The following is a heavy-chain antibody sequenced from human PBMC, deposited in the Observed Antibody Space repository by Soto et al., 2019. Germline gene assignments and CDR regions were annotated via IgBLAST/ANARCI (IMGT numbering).Heavy chain of an antibody. CDR2: ININSGGT. Sequence: ASVKVSCKASRYTFTGYYVHWVRQAPGQGLEWMGWININSGGTIYPQKFQGRVTMTRDTSISTAYMGLNSLKFDDTAVYYCASTGNYGSGTSFRVDYWGQGTLVTVSS. CDR1: RYTFTGYY. V-gene: IGHV1-2*02. D-gene: IGHD3-10*01. J-gene: IGHJ4*02. CDR3: ASTGNYGSGTSFRVDY.